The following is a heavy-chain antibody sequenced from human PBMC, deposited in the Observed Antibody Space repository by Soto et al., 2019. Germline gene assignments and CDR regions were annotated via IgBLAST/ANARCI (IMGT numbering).Heavy chain of an antibody. CDR3: ARDPVTGSYFDY. V-gene: IGHV1-69*13. D-gene: IGHD3-9*01. J-gene: IGHJ4*02. CDR2: IIPIFGTA. Sequence: SVKVSCKASGGTFSSYAISWARQAPGQGLEWMGGIIPIFGTANYAQKFQGTVTITEDESTSTDYMELSSVSSDRRDVFYCARDPVTGSYFDYRGQGALVTVSS. CDR1: GGTFSSYA.